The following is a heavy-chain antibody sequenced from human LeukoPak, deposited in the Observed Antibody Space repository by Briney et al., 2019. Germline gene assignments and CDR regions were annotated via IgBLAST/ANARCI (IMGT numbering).Heavy chain of an antibody. CDR2: ISSSSSYI. D-gene: IGHD3-10*01. J-gene: IGHJ4*01. CDR1: GFTFSSYS. CDR3: ARDMVRGVMPH. Sequence: GGSLRLSCAASGFTFSSYSMNWVRQAPGKGLEWVSSISSSSSYIYYADSVKGRFTISRDNAKNSLYLQMNSLRAEDTAVYYCARDMVRGVMPHWGHGTLVTVSS. V-gene: IGHV3-21*01.